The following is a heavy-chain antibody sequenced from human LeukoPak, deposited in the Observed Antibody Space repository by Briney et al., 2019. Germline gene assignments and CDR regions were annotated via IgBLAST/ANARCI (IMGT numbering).Heavy chain of an antibody. Sequence: PGGSLRLSCAAFGFPVNSHYIGRVRQAPGKGLEWVSVIYSGGSTYYADSVKGRFTISRDNSKNMLYLQMNGLRAEDTAVYYCARRPAGTHYYYGMDVGGQGTTVTVSS. D-gene: IGHD6-13*01. CDR1: GFPVNSHY. CDR3: ARRPAGTHYYYGMDV. V-gene: IGHV3-53*01. J-gene: IGHJ6*02. CDR2: IYSGGST.